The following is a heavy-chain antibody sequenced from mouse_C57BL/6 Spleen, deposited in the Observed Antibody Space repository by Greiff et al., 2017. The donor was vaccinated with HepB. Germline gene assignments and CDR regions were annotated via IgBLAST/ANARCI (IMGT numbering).Heavy chain of an antibody. V-gene: IGHV1-54*01. CDR3: ARSPRGTVPLDY. J-gene: IGHJ2*01. CDR2: INPGSGGT. D-gene: IGHD1-1*01. CDR1: GYAFTNYL. Sequence: QVQLQQSGAELVRPGTSVKVSCKASGYAFTNYLIEWVKQRPGQGLEWIGVINPGSGGTNYNEKFKGKATLTADKSSSTAYMQLSSLTSEDSAVYFCARSPRGTVPLDYWGQGTTLTVSS.